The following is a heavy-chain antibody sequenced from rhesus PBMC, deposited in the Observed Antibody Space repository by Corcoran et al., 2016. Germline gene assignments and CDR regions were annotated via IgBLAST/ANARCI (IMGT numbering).Heavy chain of an antibody. V-gene: IGHV4-160*01. CDR3: ARDPPAGFDY. CDR1: GGSISTTH. Sequence: QVQLQESGPGLVKPSETLSLPCAVSGGSISTTHWRWIRPPPGKGLEWIGRISGSGGSTDYNPSLKSRVTISTDTSKNQFSLKLSSVTAADTAVYYCARDPPAGFDYWGQGVLVTVSS. CDR2: ISGSGGST. J-gene: IGHJ4*01.